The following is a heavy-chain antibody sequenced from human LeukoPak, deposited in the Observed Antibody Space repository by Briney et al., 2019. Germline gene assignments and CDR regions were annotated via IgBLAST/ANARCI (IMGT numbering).Heavy chain of an antibody. D-gene: IGHD6-6*01. CDR2: IYYSGST. J-gene: IGHJ6*03. Sequence: SETLSLTCTVSGGSISSHYWSWIRQPPGKGLEWIGYIYYSGSTNYNPSLKSRVTISVDTSKNQFSLKLSSVTAADTAVYYCARFKQLELWSYYMDVWGKGTTVTVSS. V-gene: IGHV4-59*11. CDR3: ARFKQLELWSYYMDV. CDR1: GGSISSHY.